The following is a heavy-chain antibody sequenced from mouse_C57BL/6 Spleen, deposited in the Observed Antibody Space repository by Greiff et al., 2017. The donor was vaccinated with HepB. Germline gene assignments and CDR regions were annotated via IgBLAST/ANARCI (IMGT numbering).Heavy chain of an antibody. D-gene: IGHD1-1*01. CDR3: ARELHYYGSGDAMDY. Sequence: QQSCKASGYTFTSYWMHWVKQRPGRGLEWIGRIDPNSGGTKYNEKFKSKATLTVDKPSSTAYMQLSSLTSEDSAVYYCARELHYYGSGDAMDYWGQGTSVTVSS. V-gene: IGHV1-72*01. CDR2: IDPNSGGT. CDR1: GYTFTSYW. J-gene: IGHJ4*01.